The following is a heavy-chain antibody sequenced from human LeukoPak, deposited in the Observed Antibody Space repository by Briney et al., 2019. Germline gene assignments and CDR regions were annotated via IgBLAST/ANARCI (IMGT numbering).Heavy chain of an antibody. CDR3: ARLLANCGGDCYSTFPDY. J-gene: IGHJ4*02. CDR2: IIPIFGIA. Sequence: ASVKVSCKASGGTFSSYAISWVRQAPGQGLEWMGRIIPIFGIANYAQKFQGRVTITADKSTSTAYMELSSLRSEDTAVYYCARLLANCGGDCYSTFPDYWGQGTLVTVSS. CDR1: GGTFSSYA. V-gene: IGHV1-69*04. D-gene: IGHD2-21*02.